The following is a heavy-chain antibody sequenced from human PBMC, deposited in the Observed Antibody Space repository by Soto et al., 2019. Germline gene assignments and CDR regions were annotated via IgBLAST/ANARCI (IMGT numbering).Heavy chain of an antibody. V-gene: IGHV3-43D*03. D-gene: IGHD6-19*01. J-gene: IGHJ3*02. CDR3: AKEFYSSGWKYAFDI. Sequence: GESLKISCAASGFTFDDYAMHWVRQAPGKGLEWVSLISWDGGSTYYADSVKGRFTISRDNSKNSLYLQMNSLRAEDTALYYCAKEFYSSGWKYAFDIWGQGTMVTVSS. CDR2: ISWDGGST. CDR1: GFTFDDYA.